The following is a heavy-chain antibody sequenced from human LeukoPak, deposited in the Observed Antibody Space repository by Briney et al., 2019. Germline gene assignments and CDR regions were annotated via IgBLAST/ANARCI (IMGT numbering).Heavy chain of an antibody. D-gene: IGHD6-13*01. CDR2: MNPNSGNT. V-gene: IGHV1-8*01. J-gene: IGHJ6*02. Sequence: ASVKVSCKASGYTFTSYDINWVRQATGQGLKWMGWMNPNSGNTGYAQKFQGRVTMTRNTSISTAYMELSSLRSEDTAVYYCARVGPRKYSSSWWWDYYYGMDVWGQGTTVTVSS. CDR3: ARVGPRKYSSSWWWDYYYGMDV. CDR1: GYTFTSYD.